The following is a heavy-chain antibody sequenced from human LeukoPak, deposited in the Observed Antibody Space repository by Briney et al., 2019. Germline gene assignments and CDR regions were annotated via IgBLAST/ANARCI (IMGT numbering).Heavy chain of an antibody. D-gene: IGHD4-23*01. CDR3: ARSYYGGSHQYYFDF. CDR1: GGYISTYY. V-gene: IGHV4-59*08. CDR2: IYYSGST. J-gene: IGHJ4*02. Sequence: PSETLSLTCTVSGGYISTYYWSWIRQPPGKGLEWIGYIYYSGSTNYNPSLESRVTISVDTSKNQFSLKLTSVTAADTALYYCARSYYGGSHQYYFDFWGQGTLVTVSS.